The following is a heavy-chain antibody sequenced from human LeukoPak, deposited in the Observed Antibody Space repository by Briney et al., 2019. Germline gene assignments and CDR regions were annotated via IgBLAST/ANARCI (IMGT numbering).Heavy chain of an antibody. CDR1: GFTIRDYA. D-gene: IGHD3/OR15-3a*01. V-gene: IGHV3-9*03. Sequence: GGPLRLSCGASGFTIRDYAMHWVRKVPGKGLEWVSGITWNSGSVLYADSVRGRFTISRDNAKNSLYLQMNSLRPEDMAFYYCAKGLGVASLIVDALDMWGQGTMVTV. CDR3: AKGLGVASLIVDALDM. J-gene: IGHJ3*02. CDR2: ITWNSGSV.